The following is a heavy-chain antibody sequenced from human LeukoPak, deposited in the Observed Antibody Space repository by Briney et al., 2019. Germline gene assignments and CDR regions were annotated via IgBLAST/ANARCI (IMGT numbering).Heavy chain of an antibody. V-gene: IGHV3-23*01. J-gene: IGHJ4*02. CDR2: ISGSGSST. CDR1: GFTFNSYA. Sequence: GGSLRLSCAASGFTFNSYAMSWVRQAPGKGLEWVSPISGSGSSTYYADSVKGRFTISRDNSKNTLYLRMNSLRAEDTAVYYCAKGVAVASPYYFDYWGQGTLVTVSS. D-gene: IGHD6-19*01. CDR3: AKGVAVASPYYFDY.